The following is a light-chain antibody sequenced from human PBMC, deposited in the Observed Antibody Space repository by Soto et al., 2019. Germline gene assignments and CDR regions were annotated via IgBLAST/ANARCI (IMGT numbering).Light chain of an antibody. Sequence: QPVLTQPPSASGTPGQRVTISCSGSSSNIGSNTVNWYQQLPGTAPKLLIYSNNQRPSGVPDRFSGSKSGTSASLAISGLQSEDEADYYCAAWDDSLTLGVFGGGTKVTVL. J-gene: IGLJ2*01. CDR3: AAWDDSLTLGV. V-gene: IGLV1-44*01. CDR2: SNN. CDR1: SSNIGSNT.